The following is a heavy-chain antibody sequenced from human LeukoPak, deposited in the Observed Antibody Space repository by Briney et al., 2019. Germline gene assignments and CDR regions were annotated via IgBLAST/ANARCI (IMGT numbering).Heavy chain of an antibody. V-gene: IGHV3-7*01. D-gene: IGHD3/OR15-3a*01. CDR2: IKQDGSEK. CDR3: ARDWTAVDV. Sequence: GGSLRLSCAASGFTFRSYWMSWVRQAPGKGLEWVANIKQDGSEKYYVDSVKGRFTISRDNAKNSLYLQMNSLRAEDTAVYYCARDWTAVDVWGQGTTVTVSS. CDR1: GFTFRSYW. J-gene: IGHJ6*02.